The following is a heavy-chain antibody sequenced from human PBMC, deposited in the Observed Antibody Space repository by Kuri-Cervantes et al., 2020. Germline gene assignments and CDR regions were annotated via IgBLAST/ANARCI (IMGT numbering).Heavy chain of an antibody. CDR3: ATTGDIVVVVAATPAEYFQH. V-gene: IGHV4-59*01. CDR1: GGSISSYY. J-gene: IGHJ1*01. D-gene: IGHD2-15*01. CDR2: IYYRGST. Sequence: SETLSLTCTVSGGSISSYYWSWIRRPPGKGLEWIAYIYYRGSTNYNPSLKSRVTISVDTSKNQFSLKLSSVTAADTAVYYCATTGDIVVVVAATPAEYFQHWGQGTLVTDSS.